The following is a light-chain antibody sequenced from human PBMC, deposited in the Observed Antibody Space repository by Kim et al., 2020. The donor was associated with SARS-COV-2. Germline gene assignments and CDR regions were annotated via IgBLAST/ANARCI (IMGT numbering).Light chain of an antibody. CDR1: HCIANS. CDR3: QQRSSWPPT. CDR2: DAS. J-gene: IGKJ5*01. V-gene: IGKV3-11*01. Sequence: LPPGESATLACRARHCIANSLAWYQQKPGQTPRLLIHDASNGATDIPARFSGSGSGTDFTLTISSLEPEDFAVYFCQQRSSWPPTFGQGTRLEIK.